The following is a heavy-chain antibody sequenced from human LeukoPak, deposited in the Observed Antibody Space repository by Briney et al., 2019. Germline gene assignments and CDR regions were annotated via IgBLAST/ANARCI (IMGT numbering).Heavy chain of an antibody. V-gene: IGHV3-53*01. CDR3: ARVIGGIRYFDWYNWFDP. CDR2: LYSGGST. D-gene: IGHD3-9*01. CDR1: GFIVSNNY. Sequence: PGGSLRLSCAASGFIVSNNYMTWVRQAPGKGLEWVSVLYSGGSTYYADSVKGRFTISRDDSKNTLYLQMNSLRAEDTAVYYCARVIGGIRYFDWYNWFDPWGQGTLVTVSS. J-gene: IGHJ5*02.